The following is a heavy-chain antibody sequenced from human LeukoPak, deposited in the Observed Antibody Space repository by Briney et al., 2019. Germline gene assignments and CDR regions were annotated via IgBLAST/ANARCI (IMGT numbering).Heavy chain of an antibody. J-gene: IGHJ4*02. CDR1: GFTFSSNE. CDR3: AKEMPAARFGYYFDY. Sequence: PGWSLRLSCAASGFTFSSNEMSWVRQGPGKGLEWVSGISGSGGSTYYADSVKDRFTISRDNSKNTPYLQVNRLRAEDTAVYYCAKEMPAARFGYYFDYWGQGTLVTVSS. D-gene: IGHD6-6*01. V-gene: IGHV3-23*01. CDR2: ISGSGGST.